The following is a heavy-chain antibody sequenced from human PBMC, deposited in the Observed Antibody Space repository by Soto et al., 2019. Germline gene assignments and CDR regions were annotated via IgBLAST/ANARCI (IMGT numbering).Heavy chain of an antibody. CDR2: IIPIFGTA. J-gene: IGHJ6*01. D-gene: IGHD4-4*01. V-gene: IGHV1-69*13. Sequence: ASVTVSCNASGGTFRIYAISWVRQAPGQGLEWMGGIIPIFGTANYAQKFQGRVTITADESTSTAYMELSSLRSEDTAVYYCARVGRTVTTPHYYYYGMDVWGQGTTVNVSA. CDR1: GGTFRIYA. CDR3: ARVGRTVTTPHYYYYGMDV.